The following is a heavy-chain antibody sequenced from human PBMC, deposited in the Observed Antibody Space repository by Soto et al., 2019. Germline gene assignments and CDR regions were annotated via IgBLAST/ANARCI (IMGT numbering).Heavy chain of an antibody. V-gene: IGHV3-23*01. CDR2: VTGSGGGT. CDR1: GFRFSNYA. D-gene: IGHD3-3*01. CDR3: AKSGTVWTGFDYYYYSMDV. J-gene: IGHJ6*03. Sequence: EVQLLESGGGLVQPGGSLRLSCGVSGFRFSNYAMSWVRQAPGKGLEWVSGVTGSGGGTHYADSVKGRFTISRDNSKNTLYLQINSLRVEDTAVYYCAKSGTVWTGFDYYYYSMDVGGKGTTVTVSS.